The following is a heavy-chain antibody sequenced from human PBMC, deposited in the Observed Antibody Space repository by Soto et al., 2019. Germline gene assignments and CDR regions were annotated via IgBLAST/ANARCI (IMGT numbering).Heavy chain of an antibody. CDR3: ARKYPYYYDSSGYYSSAFDI. CDR1: GGTFSSYA. J-gene: IGHJ3*02. CDR2: IIPIFGTA. D-gene: IGHD3-22*01. Sequence: ASVKVSCKASGGTFSSYAISWVRQAPGQGLEWMGGIIPIFGTANYAQKFQGRVTTTADESTSTAYMELSSLRSEDTAVYYCARKYPYYYDSSGYYSSAFDIWGQGTTVTVSS. V-gene: IGHV1-69*13.